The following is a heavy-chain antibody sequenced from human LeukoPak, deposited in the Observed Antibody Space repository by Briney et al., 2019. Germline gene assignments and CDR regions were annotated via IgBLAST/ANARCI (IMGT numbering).Heavy chain of an antibody. D-gene: IGHD3-9*01. J-gene: IGHJ5*02. V-gene: IGHV4-39*01. CDR1: GGSISSSSYY. Sequence: PSETLSLTCTVSGGSISSSSYYWGWIRQPPGQGLEWIGSIYYSGSTYYNPSLKSRVTISVDTTKNQFSLKLSSVTAADTAVYYCARHYDILTGYSDRSWFDPWGQGTLVTVSS. CDR2: IYYSGST. CDR3: ARHYDILTGYSDRSWFDP.